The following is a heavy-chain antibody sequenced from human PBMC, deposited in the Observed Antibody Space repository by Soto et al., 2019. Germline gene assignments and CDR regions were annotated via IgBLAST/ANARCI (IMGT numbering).Heavy chain of an antibody. V-gene: IGHV1-69*01. CDR1: GGTFSSYA. CDR3: ARTLGVIVVVLPPGYLASGTDV. Sequence: QVQLVQSGAEVKKPGSSVKVSCKASGGTFSSYAISWVRQAPGQGLEWMGGVITIFGTANYAQKFQGRVMITADESMSMAYMELSSLRSEDTAVYCCARTLGVIVVVLPPGYLASGTDVWGQGTTATASS. CDR2: VITIFGTA. D-gene: IGHD2-21*01. J-gene: IGHJ6*02.